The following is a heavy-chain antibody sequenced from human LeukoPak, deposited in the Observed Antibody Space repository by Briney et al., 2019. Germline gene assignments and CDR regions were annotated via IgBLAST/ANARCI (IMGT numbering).Heavy chain of an antibody. J-gene: IGHJ4*02. CDR2: ISNSGGNT. D-gene: IGHD1-1*01. V-gene: IGHV3-23*01. Sequence: GRSLRLSCAASGFTFSSYGMHWVRQAPGKGLEWVSAISNSGGNTYYADSVKGRFAISRDNSKNTVYLQMNSLRAGDTAVYYCTQNWNCDYWGQGTLVTVSS. CDR3: TQNWNCDY. CDR1: GFTFSSYG.